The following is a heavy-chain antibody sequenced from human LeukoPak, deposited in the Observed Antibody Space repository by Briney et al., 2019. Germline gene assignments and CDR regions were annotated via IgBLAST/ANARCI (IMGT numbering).Heavy chain of an antibody. V-gene: IGHV4-34*08. CDR1: GWTFSGYY. J-gene: IGHJ4*02. CDR3: AARWLQALPRYY. CDR2: INHSGST. Sequence: SVTLSFTCAGYGWTFSGYYWSWIRQAPGKGLEWIGGINHSGSTNYNTSLKRGVTISVDTSKSQFSLKLSAVTAADTAVYYCAARWLQALPRYYWGEGTLVSVSS. D-gene: IGHD5-24*01.